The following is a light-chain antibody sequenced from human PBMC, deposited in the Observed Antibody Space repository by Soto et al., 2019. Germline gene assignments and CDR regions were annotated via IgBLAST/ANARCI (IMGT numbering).Light chain of an antibody. CDR3: QQYNDWPPLT. Sequence: DIQMTQSPSSLSASVGDRVTITCRASRNVDNNVNWYQQKPGKAPNLLIYGSSTLYGGVPSRFSGSGSGTAFTLTVSSLHPEDFALYYCQQYNDWPPLTFGGGTRIEIK. CDR1: RNVDNN. V-gene: IGKV1-39*01. CDR2: GSS. J-gene: IGKJ4*01.